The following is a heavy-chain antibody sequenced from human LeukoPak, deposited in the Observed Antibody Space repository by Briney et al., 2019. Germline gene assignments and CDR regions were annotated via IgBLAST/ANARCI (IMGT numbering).Heavy chain of an antibody. Sequence: SETLSLICTVPAGSISTYHWNWIRKSPEKGLEWIGYMQSTGNSNYNPSFKSRVTISVDMSRNQIVLYLSSVTAADTAVYFCARDKQHSYGCYFDHWGQGILVTVSS. CDR2: MQSTGNS. D-gene: IGHD5-18*01. J-gene: IGHJ4*02. V-gene: IGHV4-59*01. CDR1: AGSISTYH. CDR3: ARDKQHSYGCYFDH.